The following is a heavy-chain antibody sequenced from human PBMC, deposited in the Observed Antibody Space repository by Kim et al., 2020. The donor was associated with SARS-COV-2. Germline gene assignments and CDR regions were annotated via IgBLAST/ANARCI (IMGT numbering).Heavy chain of an antibody. V-gene: IGHV3-30-3*01. CDR2: EGNKT. J-gene: IGHJ5*02. Sequence: EGNKTNYAAAVQGRFPIARDNSKNTLYLQMNSLRSEDRAVYYCAREGWFDPWGQGTLVPVSS. CDR3: AREGWFDP.